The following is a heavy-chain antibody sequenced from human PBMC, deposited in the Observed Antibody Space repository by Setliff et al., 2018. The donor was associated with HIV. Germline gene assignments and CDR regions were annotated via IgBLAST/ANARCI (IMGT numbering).Heavy chain of an antibody. J-gene: IGHJ3*02. Sequence: SETLSLTCTVSGGSISSEGYYWTWIRQPPGKGLEWIGYIYYSGSTNYNPSLKSRVIISVDTSKMQFSLKLRSVTAADTAMYYCAMLLQGGNYAFDIWGQGTMVTVSS. V-gene: IGHV4-61*08. CDR2: IYYSGST. CDR3: AMLLQGGNYAFDI. D-gene: IGHD2-21*02. CDR1: GGSISSEGYY.